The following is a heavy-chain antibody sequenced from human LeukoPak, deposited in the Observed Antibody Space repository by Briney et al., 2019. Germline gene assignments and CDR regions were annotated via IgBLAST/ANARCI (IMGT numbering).Heavy chain of an antibody. V-gene: IGHV1-2*02. D-gene: IGHD2-15*01. J-gene: IGHJ4*02. Sequence: GASVKVSCKASGYTFTGYYMHWVRQAPGQGLGWMGWINPNSGDTHYAQKFQGRVTMTRDTSINTAYMELSRLRSDDTAVYYCARDQAFVYCSGGTCYDDYWGQGSLVTVSS. CDR3: ARDQAFVYCSGGTCYDDY. CDR1: GYTFTGYY. CDR2: INPNSGDT.